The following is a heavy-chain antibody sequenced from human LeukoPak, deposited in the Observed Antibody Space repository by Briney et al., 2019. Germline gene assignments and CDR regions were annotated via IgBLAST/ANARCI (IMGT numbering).Heavy chain of an antibody. CDR1: GFTFSTYY. D-gene: IGHD2-2*01. J-gene: IGHJ4*02. CDR2: ISSNGGST. CDR3: AKDTFIVVVPAAPDY. Sequence: GGSLRLSCSASGFTFSTYYMHWVRQAPGQGLEYVSAISSNGGSTYYADSVKGRFTISRDNSKNTLYLQMNSLRAEDTAVYYCAKDTFIVVVPAAPDYWGQGTLVTVSS. V-gene: IGHV3-64*04.